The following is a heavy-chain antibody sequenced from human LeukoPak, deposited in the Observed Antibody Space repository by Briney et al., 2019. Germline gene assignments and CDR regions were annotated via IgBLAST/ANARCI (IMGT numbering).Heavy chain of an antibody. D-gene: IGHD1-26*01. J-gene: IGHJ3*02. V-gene: IGHV1-3*03. Sequence: ASVTVSCKASGYTFTSYAMHWVRQAPGQRLEWMGWINAGNGNTKYSQEFQGRVTITRDTSASTAYMELSSLRSEDMAVYYCARGGSYDLAFDIWGQGTMVTVSS. CDR2: INAGNGNT. CDR3: ARGGSYDLAFDI. CDR1: GYTFTSYA.